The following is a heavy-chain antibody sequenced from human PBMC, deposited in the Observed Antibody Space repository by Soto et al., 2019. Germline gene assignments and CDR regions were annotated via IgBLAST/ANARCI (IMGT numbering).Heavy chain of an antibody. CDR3: ARVHYGSGGVNWFDP. CDR1: GYTFTSYG. J-gene: IGHJ5*02. D-gene: IGHD3-10*01. CDR2: ISAYNGNT. V-gene: IGHV1-18*01. Sequence: ASVKVSCKASGYTFTSYGISWVRQAPGQELEWMGWISAYNGNTNYAQKLQGRVTMTTDTSTSTAYMELRSLRSDDTAVYYCARVHYGSGGVNWFDPWGQGTLVTVSS.